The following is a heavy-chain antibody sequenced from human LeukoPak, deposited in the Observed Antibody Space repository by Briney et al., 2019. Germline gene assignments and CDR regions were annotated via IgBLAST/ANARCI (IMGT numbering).Heavy chain of an antibody. Sequence: LSLTCTVSGGSISSGGYYWSWIRQHPGKGLEWVSYISSSGSTIYYADSVKGRFTISRDNAKNSLYLQMNSLRAEDTAVYYCARGGPYYYFDYWGQGTLVTVSS. D-gene: IGHD3-16*01. J-gene: IGHJ4*02. CDR1: GGSISSGGYY. CDR2: ISSSGSTI. V-gene: IGHV3-11*04. CDR3: ARGGPYYYFDY.